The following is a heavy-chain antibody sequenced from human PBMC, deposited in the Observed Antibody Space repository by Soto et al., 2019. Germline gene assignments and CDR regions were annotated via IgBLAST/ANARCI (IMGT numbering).Heavy chain of an antibody. CDR1: GFTFSSYA. V-gene: IGHV3-30-3*01. D-gene: IGHD6-19*01. CDR3: ARGESSSGWYAY. CDR2: ISYDGSNK. J-gene: IGHJ4*02. Sequence: QVQLVESGGGVVQPGRSLRLSCAASGFTFSSYAMHWVRQAPGKGLEWVAVISYDGSNKYYADSVKGRFTISRDNSKNTLYQQMNSLRAEDTAVYYCARGESSSGWYAYWGQGTLVTVSS.